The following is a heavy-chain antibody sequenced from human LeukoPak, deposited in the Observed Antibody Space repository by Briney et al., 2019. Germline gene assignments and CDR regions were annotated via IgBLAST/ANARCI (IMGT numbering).Heavy chain of an antibody. CDR3: ARVSTLYSRRPAAFDI. CDR2: IFTSGST. D-gene: IGHD6-13*01. V-gene: IGHV4-4*07. J-gene: IGHJ3*02. Sequence: SETLSLTCTVSGGSISSFDWSWIRQPAGKGLEWIGHIFTSGSTNYSPSLKSRVTMSVVASKNQFSLKLSSVTAADTAVYYCARVSTLYSRRPAAFDIWGQGTMVTVSS. CDR1: GGSISSFD.